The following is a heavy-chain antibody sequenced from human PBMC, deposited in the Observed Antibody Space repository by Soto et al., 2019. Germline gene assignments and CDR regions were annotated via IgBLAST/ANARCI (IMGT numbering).Heavy chain of an antibody. CDR2: INTYNGNT. D-gene: IGHD3-10*01. J-gene: IGHJ5*02. Sequence: GASVKVSCKASGYTFTNYGISWVRQAPGQGLEWMGWINTYNGNTNHAQKLKGRVTMTTDTSTSTDYMELRSLRSDDTAVYYCARGVGSGTYYNQYNWFDPWGQGTLVTVSS. CDR1: GYTFTNYG. V-gene: IGHV1-18*01. CDR3: ARGVGSGTYYNQYNWFDP.